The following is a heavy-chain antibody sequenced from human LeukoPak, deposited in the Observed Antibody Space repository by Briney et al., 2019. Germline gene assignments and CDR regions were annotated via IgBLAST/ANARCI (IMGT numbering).Heavy chain of an antibody. J-gene: IGHJ5*02. Sequence: SESLSLTCSVSGVSITSISYDWGWIRQPPGKGLEWIGSIYHSGSTYYNPSLKSRVTISVDTSKNQFSLKLSSVTAADTAVYYCARDDYGDNNWFDPWGQGTLVTVSS. CDR3: ARDDYGDNNWFDP. D-gene: IGHD4-17*01. CDR1: GVSITSISYD. V-gene: IGHV4-39*07. CDR2: IYHSGST.